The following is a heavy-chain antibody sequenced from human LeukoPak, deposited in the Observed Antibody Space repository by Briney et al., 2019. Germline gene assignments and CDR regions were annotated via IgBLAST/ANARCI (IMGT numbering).Heavy chain of an antibody. Sequence: SETLSLTCVISGGSMTSSNWWSWVRQSPGKGLEWVREIHHGGITNYNPSLKSRVTISVDTSKNQSSLKLSSVTAADTAVYYCARGRRYCSGGSCSRKHYYYMDVWGKGTTVTISS. CDR1: GGSMTSSNW. CDR2: IHHGGIT. J-gene: IGHJ6*03. V-gene: IGHV4-4*02. D-gene: IGHD2-15*01. CDR3: ARGRRYCSGGSCSRKHYYYMDV.